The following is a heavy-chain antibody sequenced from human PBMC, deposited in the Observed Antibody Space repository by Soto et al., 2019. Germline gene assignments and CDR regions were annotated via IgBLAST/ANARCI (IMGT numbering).Heavy chain of an antibody. V-gene: IGHV4-59*08. CDR2: IYYSGST. CDR3: ARLIGANRGRYCYYKDV. J-gene: IGHJ6*03. Sequence: SETLSLTCTVSGGSISSYYWSWIRQPPGKGLEWIGYIYYSGSTNYNPSLKSRVTISVDTSKNQFSLKLSSVTAADTAVYYCARLIGANRGRYCYYKDVWGKGTTVTVSS. CDR1: GGSISSYY. D-gene: IGHD3-3*01.